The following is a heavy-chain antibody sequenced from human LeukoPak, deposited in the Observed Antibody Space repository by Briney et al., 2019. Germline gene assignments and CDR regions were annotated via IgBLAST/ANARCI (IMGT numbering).Heavy chain of an antibody. CDR3: AKDLGDGYNIGY. V-gene: IGHV3-23*01. CDR2: ISGSGGST. J-gene: IGHJ4*02. Sequence: GGSLRLSCAASGFTFSSYAMSWVRQAPGKGLEWVSAISGSGGSTYYADSVKGRFTISRDNSKNTLYLRMNSLRAEDTAVYYCAKDLGDGYNIGYRGQGTLVTVSS. CDR1: GFTFSSYA. D-gene: IGHD5-24*01.